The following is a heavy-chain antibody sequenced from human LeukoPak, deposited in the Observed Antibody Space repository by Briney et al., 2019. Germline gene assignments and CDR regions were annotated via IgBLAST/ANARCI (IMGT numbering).Heavy chain of an antibody. J-gene: IGHJ4*02. CDR3: ARGWMATTPYFDY. Sequence: ESLQISCKGSGYSFTSYWIGWVRQMPGKGLEWMGIIYSGDSDTRYSPSFQGQVTISSDKNISTAYLQWSSLKASDTAMYYCARGWMATTPYFDYWGQGTLVTVSS. CDR2: IYSGDSDT. V-gene: IGHV5-51*01. D-gene: IGHD5-24*01. CDR1: GYSFTSYW.